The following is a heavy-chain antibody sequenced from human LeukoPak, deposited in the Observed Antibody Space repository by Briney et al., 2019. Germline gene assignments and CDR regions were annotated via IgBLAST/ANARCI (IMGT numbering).Heavy chain of an antibody. V-gene: IGHV3-23*01. CDR2: ISGSGGST. D-gene: IGHD3-10*01. J-gene: IGHJ4*02. Sequence: GGSLRLSCAASGFTFSSYAMSWVRQAPGKGLEWVSAISGSGGSTYYADSVKGRFTISRDNSKSTLYLQMNSLRAEDTAVYYCAKVGLLWFGELQHFDYWGQGTLVTVSS. CDR3: AKVGLLWFGELQHFDY. CDR1: GFTFSSYA.